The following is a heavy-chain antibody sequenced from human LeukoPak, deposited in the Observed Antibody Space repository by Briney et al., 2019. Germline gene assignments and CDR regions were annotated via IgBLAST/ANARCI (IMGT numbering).Heavy chain of an antibody. CDR1: GITLSNYG. J-gene: IGHJ4*02. D-gene: IGHD3-22*01. CDR2: MSGSGGGT. V-gene: IGHV3-23*01. Sequence: GGSLRLSCAVSGITLSNYGMSWVRTAPGKGLEWVAGMSGSGGGTNYADSVKGRFTVSRDNSKNTLYLQMKSLRAEDTAVYFCAKRGVVIRVILVGFYKEAYYFDSWGQGALVTVSS. CDR3: AKRGVVIRVILVGFYKEAYYFDS.